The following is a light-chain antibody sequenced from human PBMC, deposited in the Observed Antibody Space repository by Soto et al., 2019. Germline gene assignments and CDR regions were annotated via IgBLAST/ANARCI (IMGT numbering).Light chain of an antibody. J-gene: IGKJ1*01. Sequence: EIVLTQSPCPLSLSPGERATLSCRASQSVSSSYLAWYQQKPGQAPRLLIFGASSRATGIPDRFRGSGSGTDFTLSISRLEPEDFAVYYCQQYGSSPWTFGQGTKVDIK. CDR3: QQYGSSPWT. CDR2: GAS. CDR1: QSVSSSY. V-gene: IGKV3-20*01.